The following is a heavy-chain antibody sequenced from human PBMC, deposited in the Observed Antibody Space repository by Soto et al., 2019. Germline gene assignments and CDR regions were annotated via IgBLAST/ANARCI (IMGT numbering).Heavy chain of an antibody. J-gene: IGHJ3*02. Sequence: SETLSLTCAVYGGSFSGYYWSWIRQPPGKGLEWIGEINHSGSTTYNPSLKSRVTISVDTSKNQFSLKLSSVTAADTAVYYCARLTGDRSDAFDIWGQGTMVTVSS. D-gene: IGHD7-27*01. CDR1: GGSFSGYY. CDR3: ARLTGDRSDAFDI. V-gene: IGHV4-34*01. CDR2: INHSGST.